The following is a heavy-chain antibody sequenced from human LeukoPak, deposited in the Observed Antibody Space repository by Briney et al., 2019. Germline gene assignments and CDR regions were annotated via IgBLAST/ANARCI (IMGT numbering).Heavy chain of an antibody. D-gene: IGHD2-21*01. CDR1: GYSINSGYY. CDR3: ARGDCSGSICYSPMDV. CDR2: IYRSGST. J-gene: IGHJ6*03. Sequence: PAETLSLTCTVSGYSINSGYYWGWIRQPPGKGLEWSGSIYRSGSTNYNPSLKMLGTISVDTSKNKFSLKVRSVTAADTAVYYCARGDCSGSICYSPMDVWGTGTTVTVSS. V-gene: IGHV4-38-2*02.